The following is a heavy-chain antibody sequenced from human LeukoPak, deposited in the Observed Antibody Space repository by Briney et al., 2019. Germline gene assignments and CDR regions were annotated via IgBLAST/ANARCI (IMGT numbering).Heavy chain of an antibody. J-gene: IGHJ4*02. CDR3: ARVGYSTDY. D-gene: IGHD2-2*03. Sequence: PSETLSLTCAVYGGSFSGYYWSWIRQPPGKGLEWIGEINHSGSTNYNPSLKSRVTISVDTSKNQFSLKLSSETAADTAVYYCARVGYSTDYWGQGTLVTVSS. V-gene: IGHV4-34*01. CDR1: GGSFSGYY. CDR2: INHSGST.